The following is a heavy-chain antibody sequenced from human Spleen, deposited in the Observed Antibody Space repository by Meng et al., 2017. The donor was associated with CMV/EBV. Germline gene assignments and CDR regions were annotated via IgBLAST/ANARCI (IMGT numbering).Heavy chain of an antibody. V-gene: IGHV3-30*04. J-gene: IGHJ4*02. CDR3: ARERSTVIGPYFDY. CDR2: ISFDGSNK. Sequence: GGSLRLSCAASGFTFSSYAMHWVRQAPGKGLEWVAVISFDGSNKYYIDSVKGRFTISRDNSKNTLYLQMNGLRSEDTAVYYCARERSTVIGPYFDYWGQGTLVTVSS. CDR1: GFTFSSYA. D-gene: IGHD4-11*01.